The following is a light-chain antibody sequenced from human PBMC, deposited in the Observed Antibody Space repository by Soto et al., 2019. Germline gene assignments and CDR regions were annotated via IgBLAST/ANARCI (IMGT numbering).Light chain of an antibody. CDR3: CSYAGSNNRV. CDR2: EVS. CDR1: SSDVGGYNY. V-gene: IGLV2-8*01. Sequence: QSVLTQPPSASASPGQSVTIACTVTSSDVGGYNYVSWYQHHPGKAPKLMIFEVSKRPSGVPDRFSGSKSGNTASLTVSGLQAEDEADYFCCSYAGSNNRVFGTGTKVTVL. J-gene: IGLJ1*01.